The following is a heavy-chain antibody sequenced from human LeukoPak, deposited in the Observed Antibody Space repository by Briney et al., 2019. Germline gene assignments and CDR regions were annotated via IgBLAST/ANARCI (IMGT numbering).Heavy chain of an antibody. V-gene: IGHV3-69-1*02. J-gene: IGHJ4*02. CDR2: MSSGTTI. CDR1: GFTFIDYY. Sequence: SGGSLRLSCAASGFTFIDYYMSWVRQAPGKGLEWISYMSSGTTIYYAESMKGRFTISRDNSKSSLYLHMNSLGAEDTAIYYCARVYRRNSYYAIDFWGQGTLVIVSS. D-gene: IGHD4-11*01. CDR3: ARVYRRNSYYAIDF.